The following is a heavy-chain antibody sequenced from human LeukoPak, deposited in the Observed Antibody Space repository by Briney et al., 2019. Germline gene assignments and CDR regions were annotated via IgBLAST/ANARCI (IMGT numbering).Heavy chain of an antibody. CDR3: AKDPLTTLRTFPYYFDY. Sequence: PGGSLRLSCAASGLTFSSYGMHWVRQAPGKGLEWVAFIRYDGSNKYYADSVKGRFTISRDNSKNTLYLQMNRLRAEDTAVYYCAKDPLTTLRTFPYYFDYWGQGTLVTVSS. J-gene: IGHJ4*02. CDR2: IRYDGSNK. CDR1: GLTFSSYG. V-gene: IGHV3-30*02. D-gene: IGHD2/OR15-2a*01.